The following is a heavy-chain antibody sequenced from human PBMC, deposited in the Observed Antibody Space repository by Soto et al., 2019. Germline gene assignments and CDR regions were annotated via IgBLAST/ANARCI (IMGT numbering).Heavy chain of an antibody. CDR2: IIPIFGTA. V-gene: IGHV1-69*13. J-gene: IGHJ6*02. CDR3: ATSKYYYDSSGSSAYYYGMDV. D-gene: IGHD3-22*01. CDR1: GGTFSSYA. Sequence: SVKVSCKASGGTFSSYAISWVRQAPGQGLEWMGGIIPIFGTANYAQKFQGRVTITADESTSTAYMELSSLRSEDTAVYYCATSKYYYDSSGSSAYYYGMDVWGQGTTVTVAS.